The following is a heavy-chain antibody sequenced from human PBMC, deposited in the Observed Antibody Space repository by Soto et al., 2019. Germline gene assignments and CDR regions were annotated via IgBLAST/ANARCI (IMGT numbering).Heavy chain of an antibody. D-gene: IGHD3-3*01. CDR3: AGCKYEDFWSGYCRRWGMAV. CDR1: GYSISSGYY. V-gene: IGHV4-38-2*01. CDR2: INHSGST. Sequence: SETLSLTCAVSGYSISSGYYWGWIRQPPGKGLEWIGEINHSGSTNYNPSLKSRVTISVDTSKNQFSLKLSSVTAADTAVYYCAGCKYEDFWSGYCRRWGMAVCAQGTTVTVSS. J-gene: IGHJ6*02.